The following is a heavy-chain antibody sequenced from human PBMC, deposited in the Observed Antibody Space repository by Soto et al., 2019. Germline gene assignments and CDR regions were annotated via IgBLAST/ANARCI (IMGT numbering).Heavy chain of an antibody. CDR3: AKGLNGAPYYGIDV. Sequence: GGSLRLSCVASGFTFSSYWMHWVRRTPGQGLVWTSHTDIDGSFTTYADSVKGRFTISRDNAKNTLFLQMNSLRAEDTAVYYCAKGLNGAPYYGIDVWGQGTTVTVSS. CDR1: GFTFSSYW. V-gene: IGHV3-74*01. CDR2: TDIDGSFT. D-gene: IGHD7-27*01. J-gene: IGHJ6*02.